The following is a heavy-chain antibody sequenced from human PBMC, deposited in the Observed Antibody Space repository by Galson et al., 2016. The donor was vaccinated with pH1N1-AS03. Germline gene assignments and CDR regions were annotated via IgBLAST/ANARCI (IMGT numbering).Heavy chain of an antibody. CDR1: GFTFNMYT. Sequence: SLRLSCAASGFTFNMYTMDWVRRAPGKGLEWISSISRESDAKYYADSVKGRFTISRDNVETALYLQMDSLRGEDTAVYYCVRNRGSRGFHADWYFDVWGPGTVVSVSS. CDR3: VRNRGSRGFHADWYFDV. J-gene: IGHJ2*01. V-gene: IGHV3-48*01. D-gene: IGHD2-15*01. CDR2: ISRESDAK.